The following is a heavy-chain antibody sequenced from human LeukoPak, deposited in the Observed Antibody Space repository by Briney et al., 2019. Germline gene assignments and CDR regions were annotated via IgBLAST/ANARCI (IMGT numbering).Heavy chain of an antibody. CDR1: GFTFVTSG. D-gene: IGHD3-16*01. V-gene: IGHV3-23*01. Sequence: PGGSLRLSCAASGFTFVTSGMNWVRQAPGKGLEWVSGVSGSTGRSYSADSVKGRFTISRDNSKNTLFLQMDSLRAEDTAVYYCARGSSGGVIDAFDIWGQGTMGTVSS. CDR2: VSGSTGRS. CDR3: ARGSSGGVIDAFDI. J-gene: IGHJ3*02.